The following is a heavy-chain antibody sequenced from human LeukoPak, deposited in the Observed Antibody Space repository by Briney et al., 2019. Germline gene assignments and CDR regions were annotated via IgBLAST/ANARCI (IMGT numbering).Heavy chain of an antibody. CDR1: GFTGRSNY. CDR3: ARVRIRMDGVVVGFYMDV. CDR2: FYSGGST. J-gene: IGHJ6*03. D-gene: IGHD2-15*01. Sequence: GGSLRLSCAASGFTGRSNYMSWVRQAPGKGLEWVSGFYSGGSTSYADSVKGRFTISRDNSKNTLYLQMKSLRAEDTAVYYCARVRIRMDGVVVGFYMDVWGKGTTVIVSS. V-gene: IGHV3-53*01.